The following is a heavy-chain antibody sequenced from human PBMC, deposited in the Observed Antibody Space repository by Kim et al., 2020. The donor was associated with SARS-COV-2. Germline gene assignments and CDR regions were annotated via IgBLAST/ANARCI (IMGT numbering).Heavy chain of an antibody. CDR2: ISHSGST. CDR3: ARGLGYFDWLLYVSFDY. Sequence: SETLSLTCAVYGGSFSGYYWSWIRQSPGKGLEWIGEISHSGSTNYNPSLKSRVTISLDMSKSQFSLNLSSVTAADTAVYFCARGLGYFDWLLYVSFDYWGQGDLVIVSS. CDR1: GGSFSGYY. J-gene: IGHJ4*02. D-gene: IGHD3-9*01. V-gene: IGHV4-34*01.